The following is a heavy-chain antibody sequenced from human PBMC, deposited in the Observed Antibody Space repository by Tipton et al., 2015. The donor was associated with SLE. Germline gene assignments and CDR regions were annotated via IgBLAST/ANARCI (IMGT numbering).Heavy chain of an antibody. D-gene: IGHD3-22*01. Sequence: TLSLTCTVSGGSISSRDYFWGWLRQPPGKGLGWIGSVSYRGGTYKSTYYSPSLKSRVTMSVDMSKKQLSLKLNSVTGADTAVYFCARSSGHSLYYFTHWGQGALVTVSS. CDR1: GGSISSRDYF. J-gene: IGHJ4*02. V-gene: IGHV4-39*07. CDR3: ARSSGHSLYYFTH. CDR2: VSYRGGTYKST.